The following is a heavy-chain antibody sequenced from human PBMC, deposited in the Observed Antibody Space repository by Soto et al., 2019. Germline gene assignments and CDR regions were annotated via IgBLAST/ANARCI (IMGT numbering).Heavy chain of an antibody. Sequence: QVQLVQSGAEVKKPGASVKVSCKASGYTFTSYDINWVRQATGQGLDCMGWMNPNSGKTGYAQKFQGRVTMTRNTSISTGYMELSSLRSEDTAVYYCARSMILVVSLLRAFDIWGQGTMVTVSS. CDR2: MNPNSGKT. D-gene: IGHD3-22*01. V-gene: IGHV1-8*01. CDR1: GYTFTSYD. J-gene: IGHJ3*02. CDR3: ARSMILVVSLLRAFDI.